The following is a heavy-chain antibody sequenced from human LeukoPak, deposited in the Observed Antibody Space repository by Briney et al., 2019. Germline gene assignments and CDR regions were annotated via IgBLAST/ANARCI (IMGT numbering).Heavy chain of an antibody. Sequence: GGSLRLSCAASGLTFSSHAMSWVRQAPGKGLEWVSTISGSGVSTYYADSVKVRFTISRDNSKNTLYLQMNSLRAEDTAVYYCAEGSTGATGGWFDPWGQGTLVTVSS. CDR2: ISGSGVST. D-gene: IGHD1-1*01. V-gene: IGHV3-23*01. J-gene: IGHJ5*02. CDR1: GLTFSSHA. CDR3: AEGSTGATGGWFDP.